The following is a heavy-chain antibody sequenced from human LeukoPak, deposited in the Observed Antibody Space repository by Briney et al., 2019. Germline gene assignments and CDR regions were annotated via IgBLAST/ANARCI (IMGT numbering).Heavy chain of an antibody. CDR2: INPSSGGA. Sequence: ASVEVSCKASGYTFTANYMHWVRQAPGQGLEWMGWINPSSGGADYAQKFQGRVTMTRDASITTVYMDLTRLRSDDTAVYYCARVYDYGDYEVPYYFDYWGQGTLVTVSS. CDR3: ARVYDYGDYEVPYYFDY. CDR1: GYTFTANY. J-gene: IGHJ4*02. D-gene: IGHD4-17*01. V-gene: IGHV1-2*02.